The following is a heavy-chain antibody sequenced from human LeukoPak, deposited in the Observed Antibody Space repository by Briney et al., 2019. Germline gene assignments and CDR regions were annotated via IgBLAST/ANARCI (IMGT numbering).Heavy chain of an antibody. CDR3: AKSRDDGTGYYYDY. D-gene: IGHD3-9*01. CDR1: GFAFNTYW. V-gene: IGHV3-7*03. Sequence: GGSLRLSCAASGFAFNTYWMNWVRQAPGKGLEWVANINQDGSEKYYVDSVKGRFTISRDNAKNSLYLQMNSLGTEDTAFYYCAKSRDDGTGYYYDYWGQGVLVTVAS. J-gene: IGHJ4*02. CDR2: INQDGSEK.